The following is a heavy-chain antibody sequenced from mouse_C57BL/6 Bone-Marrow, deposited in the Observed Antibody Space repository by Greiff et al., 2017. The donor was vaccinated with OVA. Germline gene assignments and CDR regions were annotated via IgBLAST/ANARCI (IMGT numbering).Heavy chain of an antibody. V-gene: IGHV2-6-1*01. J-gene: IGHJ4*01. Sequence: VQVVESGPGLVAPSQSLSITCTVSGFSLTSYGVHWVRQPPGKGLEWLVVIWSDGSTTYNSALKSRLSISKDNSKSQVFLKMNSLQTDDTAMYYCARHYGSSYYYAMDYWGQGTSVTVSS. CDR3: ARHYGSSYYYAMDY. CDR2: IWSDGST. CDR1: GFSLTSYG. D-gene: IGHD1-1*01.